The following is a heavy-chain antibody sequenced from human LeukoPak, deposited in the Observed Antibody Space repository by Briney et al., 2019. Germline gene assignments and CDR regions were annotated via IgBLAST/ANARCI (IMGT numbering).Heavy chain of an antibody. CDR3: AGHHPRNTVDS. V-gene: IGHV4-59*08. CDR1: GGSLSSYY. CDR2: ISDIGSI. J-gene: IGHJ4*02. D-gene: IGHD2/OR15-2a*01. Sequence: PSETLSLTCTVSGGSLSSYYWSWIRQPPGKGLEWIAYISDIGSINYNPSLKSRVTISLDTSKNQFSLKLSSVTAADTAVYYCAGHHPRNTVDSWGQGTLVTVSS.